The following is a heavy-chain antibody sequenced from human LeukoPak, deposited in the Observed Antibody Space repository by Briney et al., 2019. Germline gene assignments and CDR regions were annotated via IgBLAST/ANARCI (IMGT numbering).Heavy chain of an antibody. CDR3: AREIGGILVFDY. D-gene: IGHD5-18*01. Sequence: ASVKVSCKASGYKFTGYYMHWVRQAPGQGLEWMGWINPNSCDSHHAQKFQGRVTMTRDTSISTAYMELSRLRSDDTALYYCAREIGGILVFDYWGQGTLVIVSS. J-gene: IGHJ4*02. CDR2: INPNSCDS. CDR1: GYKFTGYY. V-gene: IGHV1-2*02.